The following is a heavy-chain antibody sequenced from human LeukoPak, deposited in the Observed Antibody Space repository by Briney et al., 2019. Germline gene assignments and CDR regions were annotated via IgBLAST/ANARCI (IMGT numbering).Heavy chain of an antibody. CDR3: ARQGTMVRSIWFDT. CDR2: IYYSGST. J-gene: IGHJ5*02. V-gene: IGHV4-39*01. CDR1: GGSISSSSYY. Sequence: SETLSLTCTVSGGSISSSSYYWGWIRQPPGKGLEWIGSIYYSGSTYYNPSLKSRVTISVDTSKNQFSLKLSSVTAADTAVCYCARQGTMVRSIWFDTWGQGTLVTVSS. D-gene: IGHD3-10*01.